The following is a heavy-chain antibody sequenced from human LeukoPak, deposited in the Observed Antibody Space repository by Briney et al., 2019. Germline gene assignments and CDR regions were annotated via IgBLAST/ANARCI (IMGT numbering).Heavy chain of an antibody. J-gene: IGHJ4*02. CDR2: ISGDGEST. Sequence: GGSLRLSCAASGFTFTSYALDWVRQAPGKGLEWISVISGDGESTHYADSVKGRFTISRDNSKNTLYLQMNSLRAEDTAVYYCAKRIAAAGPYFDYWGQGTLVTVSS. CDR3: AKRIAAAGPYFDY. D-gene: IGHD6-13*01. V-gene: IGHV3-23*01. CDR1: GFTFTSYA.